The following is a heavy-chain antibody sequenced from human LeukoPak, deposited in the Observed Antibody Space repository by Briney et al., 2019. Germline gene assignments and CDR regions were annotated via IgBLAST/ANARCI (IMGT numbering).Heavy chain of an antibody. J-gene: IGHJ3*02. Sequence: PSETLSLTCTVSGGSISRSSDYWDGIRQPPGKGLEWIGSIHYSGSTYYNPSLKSRVTISVDTSKNQFSLKLSSVTAADTAVYYCAKTLAGQFPGTKAFDIWGQGTMVTVSS. CDR1: GGSISRSSDY. D-gene: IGHD6-13*01. CDR3: AKTLAGQFPGTKAFDI. CDR2: IHYSGST. V-gene: IGHV4-39*01.